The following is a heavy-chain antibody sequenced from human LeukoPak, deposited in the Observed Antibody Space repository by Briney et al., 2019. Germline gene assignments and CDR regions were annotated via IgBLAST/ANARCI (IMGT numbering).Heavy chain of an antibody. D-gene: IGHD6-19*01. J-gene: IGHJ4*02. CDR2: IYYSGST. CDR1: GGSISSYY. CDR3: ARWASSGWYLEY. Sequence: ETLSLTCTVSGGSISSYYWNWIRQPPGKGLEWIGYIYYSGSTNYNPSLKSRVTISVDTSKNQFSLKLSSVTAADTAVYYCARWASSGWYLEYWGQGTLVTVSS. V-gene: IGHV4-59*08.